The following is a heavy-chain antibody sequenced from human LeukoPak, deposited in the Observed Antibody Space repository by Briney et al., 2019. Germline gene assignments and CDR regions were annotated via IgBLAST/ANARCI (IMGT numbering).Heavy chain of an antibody. Sequence: SGGSLRLFCAASGFTFSSYAMHWVRQAPGKGLEWVAVISYEGSNKYYADSVKGRFTISRDNSKNTLYLQMNSLRAEDTAVYYCARDLLAAAGNRAEYFQHWGQGTLVTVSS. CDR3: ARDLLAAAGNRAEYFQH. CDR1: GFTFSSYA. V-gene: IGHV3-30*04. CDR2: ISYEGSNK. J-gene: IGHJ1*01. D-gene: IGHD6-13*01.